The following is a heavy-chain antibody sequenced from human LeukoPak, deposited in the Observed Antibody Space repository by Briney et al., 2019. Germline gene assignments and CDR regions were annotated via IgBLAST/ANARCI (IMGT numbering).Heavy chain of an antibody. Sequence: QPGGSLRLSCAASGFTFSNAWMSWVRRAPGKGLEWVSAISGSGGSTYYADSVKGRFTISRDNSKNTLYLQMNSLRAEDTAVYYCAKPPRGSGEDYWGQGTLVTVSS. V-gene: IGHV3-23*01. CDR3: AKPPRGSGEDY. CDR2: ISGSGGST. CDR1: GFTFSNAW. J-gene: IGHJ4*02. D-gene: IGHD3-10*01.